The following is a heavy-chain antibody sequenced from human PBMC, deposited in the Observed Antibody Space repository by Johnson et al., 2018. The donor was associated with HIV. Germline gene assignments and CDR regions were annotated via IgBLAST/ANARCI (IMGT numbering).Heavy chain of an antibody. CDR2: ISYDESNK. V-gene: IGHV3-7*01. Sequence: EVQLVESGGGLVQPGGSLRLSCAASGFTFSSYWMSWVRQAPGKGLEWVAVISYDESNKYYADSVKGRFTISRDNAKNSLYLQMNSLRAEDTAVYYCARGPVFDIWGQGTMVTVSS. CDR3: ARGPVFDI. CDR1: GFTFSSYW. J-gene: IGHJ3*02.